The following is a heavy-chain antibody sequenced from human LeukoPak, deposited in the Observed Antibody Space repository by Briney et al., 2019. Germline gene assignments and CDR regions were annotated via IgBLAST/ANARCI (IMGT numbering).Heavy chain of an antibody. CDR1: GFTFSRNW. V-gene: IGHV3-23*01. CDR2: ISVSATAT. D-gene: IGHD2-15*01. J-gene: IGHJ4*02. Sequence: PGGSLRLSCVASGFTFSRNWMSWVRQAPGQGLEWVAVISVSATATNYAASVKGRFTISRDDSKNTLYLQMNSLRVEDTAAYYCVKEGGFRIPFDYWGQGILVTVSS. CDR3: VKEGGFRIPFDY.